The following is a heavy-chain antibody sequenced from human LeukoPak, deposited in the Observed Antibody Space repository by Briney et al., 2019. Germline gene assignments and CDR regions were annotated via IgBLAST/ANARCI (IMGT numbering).Heavy chain of an antibody. CDR1: GYTFTSYG. CDR2: ISAYNGNT. V-gene: IGHV1-18*01. Sequence: GASVKVSCKASGYTFTSYGISWVRQAPGQGLEWMGWISAYNGNTNYAQKLQGRVTMTTDKSTSTAYMELSSLRSEDTAVYYCARDFRLGIENWFDPWGQGTLVTVSS. CDR3: ARDFRLGIENWFDP. D-gene: IGHD6-13*01. J-gene: IGHJ5*02.